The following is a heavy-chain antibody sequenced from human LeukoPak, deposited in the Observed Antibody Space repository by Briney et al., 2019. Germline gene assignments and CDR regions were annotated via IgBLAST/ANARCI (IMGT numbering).Heavy chain of an antibody. J-gene: IGHJ4*01. D-gene: IGHD2-21*02. CDR1: GFTFNTAW. CDR2: IAGSSGYI. Sequence: PGGSLRLSCAASGFTFNTAWMNWVRQAPGKGLEWVSSIAGSSGYISYADSVKGRFTISRDNAKKSLYLQMTSLTAEDTAVYYCARDRGAYCGGDCYLGFDYWGRGTLVTVSS. CDR3: ARDRGAYCGGDCYLGFDY. V-gene: IGHV3-21*01.